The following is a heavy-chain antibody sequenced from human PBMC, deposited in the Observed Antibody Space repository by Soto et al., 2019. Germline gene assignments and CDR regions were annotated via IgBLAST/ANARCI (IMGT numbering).Heavy chain of an antibody. CDR3: AREAARRGYYYYMDV. Sequence: EVQLVESGGGLVQPGGSLRLSCAASGFTVSSNYMSWVRQAPGKGLEWVSVIYSGGSTYYADSVKGRFTISRHNSKNTLYRQMNSLRAEDTAVYYCAREAARRGYYYYMDVWGKGTTVTVSS. D-gene: IGHD6-6*01. V-gene: IGHV3-53*04. J-gene: IGHJ6*03. CDR2: IYSGGST. CDR1: GFTVSSNY.